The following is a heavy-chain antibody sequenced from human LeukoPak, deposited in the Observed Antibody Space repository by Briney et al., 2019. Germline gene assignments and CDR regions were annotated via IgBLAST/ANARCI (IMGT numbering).Heavy chain of an antibody. CDR1: GFSVTNNY. J-gene: IGHJ4*02. V-gene: IGHV3-53*01. D-gene: IGHD3-22*01. CDR3: ARVSRGNYDSSGYSD. CDR2: VYSGGFT. Sequence: PGGPLRLSCTVSGFSVTNNYMSWVRQAPGKGLEWVAVVYSGGFTNYADSVEGRFTLSRDSSKNTLFPQMNTLKVEDTAVYYCARVSRGNYDSSGYSDWGQGTQVIVSS.